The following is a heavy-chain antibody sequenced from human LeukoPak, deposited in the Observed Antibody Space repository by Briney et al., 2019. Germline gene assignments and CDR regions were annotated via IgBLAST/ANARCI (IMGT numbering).Heavy chain of an antibody. Sequence: PSETLSLTCAVYGGSFSGYYWSWIRQPPGKGLEWIGEINHGGRTNNNPSLKSRVTISLDTSKTQFSLKLSSVTAADTAVYYCARVQHYDFSNGYYRKYNWFDPWGQGTLATVSS. V-gene: IGHV4-34*01. D-gene: IGHD3-3*01. J-gene: IGHJ5*02. CDR3: ARVQHYDFSNGYYRKYNWFDP. CDR2: INHGGRT. CDR1: GGSFSGYY.